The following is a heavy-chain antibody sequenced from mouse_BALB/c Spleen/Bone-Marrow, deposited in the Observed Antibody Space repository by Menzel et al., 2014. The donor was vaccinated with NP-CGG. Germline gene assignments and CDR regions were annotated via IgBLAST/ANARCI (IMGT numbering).Heavy chain of an antibody. CDR3: ARDILGPWFAY. V-gene: IGHV2-9*02. D-gene: IGHD4-1*01. J-gene: IGHJ3*01. CDR2: IWTGGIT. Sequence: QVQLKESGPGLVAPSQSLSITCTVSGFSLTSYAIHWVRQPPGKGLEWLGVIWTGGITDYNSALMSRLSISKDNSKSQVFLKMTSLQTDDTAMYYCARDILGPWFAYWGQGTLVTDSS. CDR1: GFSLTSYA.